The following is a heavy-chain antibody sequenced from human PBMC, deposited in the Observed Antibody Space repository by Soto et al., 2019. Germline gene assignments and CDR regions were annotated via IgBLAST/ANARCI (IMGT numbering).Heavy chain of an antibody. CDR2: ISSSSSYT. CDR1: GFTFSDYY. CDR3: ARDGDSSGYYPGGMDV. V-gene: IGHV3-11*05. J-gene: IGHJ6*02. D-gene: IGHD3-22*01. Sequence: QVQLVESGGGLVKPGGSLRLSCAASGFTFSDYYMSWIRQAPGKGLEWVSYISSSSSYTNYADSVKGRFTISRDNAKNSLYLQMNSLRAEDTAVYYCARDGDSSGYYPGGMDVWGQGTTVTVSS.